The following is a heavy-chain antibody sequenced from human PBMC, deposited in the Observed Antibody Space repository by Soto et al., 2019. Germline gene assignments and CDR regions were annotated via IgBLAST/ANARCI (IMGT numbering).Heavy chain of an antibody. CDR1: GFTFSYYW. CDR2: IHSDGSST. J-gene: IGHJ3*01. V-gene: IGHV3-74*01. Sequence: EVQLLESGGGLVQPGASLRLSCAASGFTFSYYWMHWVRQAPGLGLVWVSRIHSDGSSTTYADSVKGRFTLSRDNARNTLYLQMNILGAEDTAVYCCARGDRGAFDLWGQGTVVTVSS. CDR3: ARGDRGAFDL. D-gene: IGHD1-26*01.